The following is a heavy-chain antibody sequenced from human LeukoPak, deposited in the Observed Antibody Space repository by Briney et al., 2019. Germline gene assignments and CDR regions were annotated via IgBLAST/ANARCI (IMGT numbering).Heavy chain of an antibody. CDR2: IYTYGIT. CDR3: ARGADSGYDY. V-gene: IGHV4-4*07. J-gene: IGHJ4*02. CDR1: GGSISSYY. D-gene: IGHD5-12*01. Sequence: PSETLSLTCTVSGGSISSYYWSWIRQPAGKGLEWSGRIYTYGITNYNPSLKSRVTMSVEKSKNQFSLRLSSLTAADTAVYYCARGADSGYDYWGQGMLVTVSS.